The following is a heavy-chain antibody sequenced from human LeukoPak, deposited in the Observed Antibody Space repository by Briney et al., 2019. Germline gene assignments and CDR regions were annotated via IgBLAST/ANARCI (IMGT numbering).Heavy chain of an antibody. CDR1: GFSLGTSGVG. Sequence: SRRTLSNPTLPLTLTCTFSGFSLGTSGVGVGWIRQPPAKALEGLALIYWDDDKRYSPCLKSRLTITKDTSKNQVVLTMTNMDPVDTATYYCAHEMVATLDYWGQGTLVTVSS. D-gene: IGHD5-12*01. CDR3: AHEMVATLDY. V-gene: IGHV2-5*02. CDR2: IYWDDDK. J-gene: IGHJ4*02.